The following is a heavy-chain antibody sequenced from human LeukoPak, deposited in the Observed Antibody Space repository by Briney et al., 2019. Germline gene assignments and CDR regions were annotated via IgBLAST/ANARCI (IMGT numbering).Heavy chain of an antibody. CDR1: GFTFSSYS. CDR2: ISSSSSYI. Sequence: PGGSLRLSCAASGFTFSSYSINWVRQAPGKGLEWVSSISSSSSYIYYADSVKGRFTISRDNAKNSLYLQMNSLRAEDTAVYYCARVGNSHSHRFDYWGQGTLVTVSS. CDR3: ARVGNSHSHRFDY. D-gene: IGHD4-23*01. J-gene: IGHJ4*02. V-gene: IGHV3-21*01.